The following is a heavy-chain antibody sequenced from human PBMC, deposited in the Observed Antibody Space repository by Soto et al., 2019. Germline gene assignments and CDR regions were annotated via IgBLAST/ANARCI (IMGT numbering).Heavy chain of an antibody. D-gene: IGHD6-19*01. Sequence: ASVKVSCKASGYMFTNSAMHWVRQAPGQRLEWMGWISGDSGNTKYSPKLQDRVTITRYTSASTAYMELSSLRSEDTALYYCAREGVAAGNIIFDYWGKGPLVTVSS. CDR2: ISGDSGNT. J-gene: IGHJ4*01. V-gene: IGHV1-3*01. CDR3: AREGVAAGNIIFDY. CDR1: GYMFTNSA.